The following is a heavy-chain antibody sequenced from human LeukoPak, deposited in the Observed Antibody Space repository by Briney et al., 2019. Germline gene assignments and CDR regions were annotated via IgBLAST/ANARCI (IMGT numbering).Heavy chain of an antibody. D-gene: IGHD3-22*01. V-gene: IGHV3-20*04. CDR1: GFTFDDYG. J-gene: IGHJ4*02. CDR2: INWNGGST. CDR3: ARDLYRIVVVPHYFDY. Sequence: PGGSLRLSCAASGFTFDDYGMSWVRQAPGKGLEWVSGINWNGGSTGYADSVKGRFTISRDNAKNSLYLQMSSLRAEDTAVYYCARDLYRIVVVPHYFDYWGQGTLVTVSS.